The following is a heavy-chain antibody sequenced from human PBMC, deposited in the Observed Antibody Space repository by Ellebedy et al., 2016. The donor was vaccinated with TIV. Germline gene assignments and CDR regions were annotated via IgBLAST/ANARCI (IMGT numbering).Heavy chain of an antibody. CDR2: ISASNGNT. Sequence: AASVKVSCKASGYTFTSYGISWVRQAPGQGLEWMGWISASNGNTNYAQKFQGRVNMTTDTSTSTAYMELRSLRSDDTAVYFCARGGAVGGAQYWFDPWGQGTLVTVSS. V-gene: IGHV1-18*01. CDR3: ARGGAVGGAQYWFDP. CDR1: GYTFTSYG. J-gene: IGHJ5*02. D-gene: IGHD6-19*01.